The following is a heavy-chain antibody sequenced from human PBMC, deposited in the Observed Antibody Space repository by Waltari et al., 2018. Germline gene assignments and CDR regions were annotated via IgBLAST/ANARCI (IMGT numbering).Heavy chain of an antibody. CDR3: ARERGSGGGSCYPHSLFDP. V-gene: IGHV1-69*01. CDR2: GNPSFDTA. J-gene: IGHJ5*02. D-gene: IGHD2-15*01. Sequence: QVQLVQSGAEVQKPGSSLKVPCKASGGIFSRSAISWARKAPGQGLEWMGGGNPSFDTANNAQKCQGRGKVTADESTNAADMVLSRVESEDTGVYCCARERGSGGGSCYPHSLFDPWGQGTLVTVSS. CDR1: GGIFSRSA.